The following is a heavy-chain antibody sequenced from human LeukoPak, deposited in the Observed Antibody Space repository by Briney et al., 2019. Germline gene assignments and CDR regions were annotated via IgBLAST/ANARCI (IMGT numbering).Heavy chain of an antibody. V-gene: IGHV1-2*02. Sequence: ASVKVSCKASGYTFTGYYMNWVRQAPGQGPEWLGWINPNTGGRNYAQKFRGRVTMNRDTSISKAHMELSSLRSYDTPVSYCARHRLHRLYYDSSGYYHDAFDIWGQGTMVTVSS. CDR2: INPNTGGR. CDR3: ARHRLHRLYYDSSGYYHDAFDI. J-gene: IGHJ3*02. D-gene: IGHD3-22*01. CDR1: GYTFTGYY.